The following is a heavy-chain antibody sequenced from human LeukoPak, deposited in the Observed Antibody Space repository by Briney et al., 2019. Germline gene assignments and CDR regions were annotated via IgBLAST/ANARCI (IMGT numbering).Heavy chain of an antibody. D-gene: IGHD6-13*01. CDR2: INPNSGGT. J-gene: IGHJ6*03. CDR1: GYTFTGYY. V-gene: IGHV1-2*02. Sequence: GASVKVSCKASGYTFTGYYMHWVRQAPGQGLEWMGWINPNSGGTNYAQKFQGRVTMTRDTSISAAYMELSRLRSDDTAVYYCARRAAAGHYYYYYYMDVWGKGTTVTVSS. CDR3: ARRAAAGHYYYYYYMDV.